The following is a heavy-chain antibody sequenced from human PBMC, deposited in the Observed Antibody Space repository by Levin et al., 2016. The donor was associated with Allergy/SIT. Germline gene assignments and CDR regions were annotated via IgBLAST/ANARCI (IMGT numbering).Heavy chain of an antibody. CDR3: ATGSGSYATLIY. Sequence: GGSLRLSCAASGFTFSSYSMNWVRQAPGKGLEWVSYISSSSSTIYYADSVKGRFTISRDNSKNTLYLQMNSLRADDTAVYYCATGSGSYATLIYWGQGTLVTVSS. V-gene: IGHV3-48*01. CDR1: GFTFSSYS. J-gene: IGHJ4*02. CDR2: ISSSSSTI. D-gene: IGHD1-26*01.